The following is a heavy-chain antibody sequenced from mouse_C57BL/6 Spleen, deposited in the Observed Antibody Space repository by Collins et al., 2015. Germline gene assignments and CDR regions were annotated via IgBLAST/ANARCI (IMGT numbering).Heavy chain of an antibody. CDR1: GYTFTSYW. CDR3: VTTATNWYFDV. J-gene: IGHJ1*01. CDR2: IDPSDSET. D-gene: IGHD1-2*01. V-gene: IGHV1-61*01. Sequence: QVQLQQPGAELVRPGASVKLSCKASGYTFTSYWMNWVKQRPGQGLEWIGMIDPSDSETHYNQMLKDKATLTVDKSSSTAYMQLSSLTSEDSAVYYPVTTATNWYFDVWGAGTTVTVSS.